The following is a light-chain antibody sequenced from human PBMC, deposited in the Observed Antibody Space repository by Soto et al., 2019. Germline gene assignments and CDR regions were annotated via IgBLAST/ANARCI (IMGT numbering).Light chain of an antibody. J-gene: IGKJ4*02. CDR1: QSVSRNY. CDR2: GAS. CDR3: QKYGSTPHT. Sequence: EIVFTQSPRTLSLSPGGRATLSCRASQSVSRNYVAWYQQKPGQSPRLLIYGASNRASGIPDRFSGSASGADFSVRKERLEPEDFAMYYCQKYGSTPHTVGGGTKVDIK. V-gene: IGKV3-20*01.